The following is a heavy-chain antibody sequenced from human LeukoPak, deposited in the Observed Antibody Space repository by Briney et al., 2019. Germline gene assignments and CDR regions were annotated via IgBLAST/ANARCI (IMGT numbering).Heavy chain of an antibody. D-gene: IGHD3-10*01. V-gene: IGHV3-48*04. J-gene: IGHJ4*02. CDR3: AREGPGGFGELPNDY. CDR2: ISSSSSTI. CDR1: GFTFSSYS. Sequence: GGSLRLSCAASGFTFSSYSMNWVRQAPGKGLEWVSYISSSSSTIYYADSVKGRFTISRDNAKNSLYLQMNSLRAEDTAVYYCAREGPGGFGELPNDYWGQGTLVTVSS.